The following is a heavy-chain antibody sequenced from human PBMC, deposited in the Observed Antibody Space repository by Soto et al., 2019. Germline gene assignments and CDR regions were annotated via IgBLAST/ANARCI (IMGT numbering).Heavy chain of an antibody. CDR2: INHSGST. V-gene: IGHV4-34*01. CDR1: GGSFSGYY. J-gene: IGHJ6*02. CDR3: ARGQYYGSGSYYYYYYYGMDV. D-gene: IGHD3-10*01. Sequence: SETLSLTCAVYGGSFSGYYWSWFRQPPGKGLEWIGEINHSGSTNYNPSLKSRITISVDTSKNQFSLKLSSVTAADTAVYYCARGQYYGSGSYYYYYYYGMDVWGQGTTVTVSS.